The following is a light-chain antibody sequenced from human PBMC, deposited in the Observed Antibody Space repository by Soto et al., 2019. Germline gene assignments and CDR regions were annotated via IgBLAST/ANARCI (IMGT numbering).Light chain of an antibody. Sequence: QSALTQPPSASGSPGQSVTISCTGTSSDVGGYNYVSWYQQHPGKAPKVMIYEVSKRPSGVPDRFSGSKSGNTASLTVSRLQAEDEADYYCSSYGGRNNLLFGGGTKLTVL. J-gene: IGLJ2*01. CDR2: EVS. V-gene: IGLV2-8*01. CDR1: SSDVGGYNY. CDR3: SSYGGRNNLL.